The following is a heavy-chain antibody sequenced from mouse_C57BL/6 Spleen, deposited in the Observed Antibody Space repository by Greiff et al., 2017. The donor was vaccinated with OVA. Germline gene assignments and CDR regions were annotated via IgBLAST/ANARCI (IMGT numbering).Heavy chain of an antibody. V-gene: IGHV5-2*01. D-gene: IGHD4-1*01. CDR1: EYELPSHD. CDR2: INSDGGST. Sequence: EVKLMESGGGLVQPGESLKLSCESNEYELPSHDMSWVRKTPEKRLELVAAINSDGGSTYYPDTMERRFIISRDNTKKTLYLQMSSLRSEDTALYYCARRRWDGAMDYWGQGTSVTVSS. J-gene: IGHJ4*01. CDR3: ARRRWDGAMDY.